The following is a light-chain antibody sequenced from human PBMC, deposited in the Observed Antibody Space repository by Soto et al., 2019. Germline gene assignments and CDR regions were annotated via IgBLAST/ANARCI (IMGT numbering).Light chain of an antibody. V-gene: IGKV1-5*03. J-gene: IGKJ1*01. Sequence: DIQITQSPSTLSASVGDRVTITCRASQSIXSWXAWYXQXPXXXPXXLTYKASSLESGVPSRFSGSASGTEFTLTISSLQPDDFATYYCQQYNSYWTFGQGTKVDIK. CDR3: QQYNSYWT. CDR2: KAS. CDR1: QSIXSW.